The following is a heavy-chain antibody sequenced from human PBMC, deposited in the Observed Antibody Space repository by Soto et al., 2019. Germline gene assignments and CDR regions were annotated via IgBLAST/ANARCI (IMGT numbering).Heavy chain of an antibody. CDR1: GYSFTSYW. V-gene: IGHV5-51*01. J-gene: IGHJ6*02. CDR3: AVHYYDSSGYPPRAPHYYYYGMDV. CDR2: IYPGDSDT. D-gene: IGHD3-22*01. Sequence: GESLKISCKGSGYSFTSYWIGWVRQMPGKGLEWMGIIYPGDSDTRYSPSLQGQVTISADKSISTAYLQWSSLKASDTAMYYCAVHYYDSSGYPPRAPHYYYYGMDVWGQGTTVTRLL.